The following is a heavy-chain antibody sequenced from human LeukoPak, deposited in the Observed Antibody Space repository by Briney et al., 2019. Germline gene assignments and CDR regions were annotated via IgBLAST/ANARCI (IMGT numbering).Heavy chain of an antibody. CDR3: ARLGGKSWGSPWFGEFRSYYYYGMDV. CDR2: IYYSGST. V-gene: IGHV4-59*01. Sequence: PSETLSLTCTVPGGSISSYYWSWIRQPPGKGLEWIGYIYYSGSTNYNPSLKSRVTISVDTSKNQFSLKLSSVTAADTAVYYCARLGGKSWGSPWFGEFRSYYYYGMDVWGQGTTVTVSS. D-gene: IGHD3-10*01. J-gene: IGHJ6*02. CDR1: GGSISSYY.